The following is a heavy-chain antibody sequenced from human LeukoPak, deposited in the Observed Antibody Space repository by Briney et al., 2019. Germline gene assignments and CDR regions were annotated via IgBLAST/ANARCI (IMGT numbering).Heavy chain of an antibody. D-gene: IGHD6-13*01. CDR1: GYSFTSNW. V-gene: IGHV5-51*01. J-gene: IGHJ4*02. CDR2: IYPGDSDT. CDR3: ARHVGSSWYSFDY. Sequence: PGESLKISCKSSGYSFTSNWIGWVRQMPGKGLEWMGIIYPGDSDTRYSPSFQGQVTISADKSISTAYLQWSSLKASDTAMYYCARHVGSSWYSFDYWGQGTLVTVSS.